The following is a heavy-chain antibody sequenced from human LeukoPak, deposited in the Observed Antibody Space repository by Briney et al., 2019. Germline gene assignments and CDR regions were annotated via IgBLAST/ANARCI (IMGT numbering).Heavy chain of an antibody. Sequence: ASVKVSCKASGYTFIGYYIHWVRQAPGQGLEWMGWINPNSGGTNYAQKFQGRVTMTRGTSISTAYMELSRLTSDDTAVYYCARVRETSSGYYPFDYWGQGTLVTVSS. J-gene: IGHJ4*02. CDR2: INPNSGGT. CDR3: ARVRETSSGYYPFDY. CDR1: GYTFIGYY. D-gene: IGHD3-22*01. V-gene: IGHV1-2*02.